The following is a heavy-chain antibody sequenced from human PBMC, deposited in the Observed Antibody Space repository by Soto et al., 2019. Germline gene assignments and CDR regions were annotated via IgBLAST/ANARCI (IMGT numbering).Heavy chain of an antibody. Sequence: QVQLVQSGAEVKKPGSSVKVSCKASGGTFSSYAISWVRQAPGKGLEWVAVISYDGNNKYYADSVKGRFTISRDNSKNTLYLQMNSLRAEDTAVYYCARGGLGYDILTGYYSGAHYFDYWGQGTLVTVSS. CDR2: ISYDGNNK. D-gene: IGHD3-9*01. V-gene: IGHV3-30-3*01. J-gene: IGHJ4*02. CDR1: GGTFSSYA. CDR3: ARGGLGYDILTGYYSGAHYFDY.